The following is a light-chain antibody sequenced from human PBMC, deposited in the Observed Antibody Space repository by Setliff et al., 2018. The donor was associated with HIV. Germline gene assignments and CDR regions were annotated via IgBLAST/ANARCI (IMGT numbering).Light chain of an antibody. Sequence: QSVLTQPASVSGSPGQSVTISCTGTNSDIGYYNYVSWYQQHPGKAPKLMIYDVSNRPSGVSNRFSGSKSGNTASLTISGLQAEDEADYYCSSYTSSTTPYVFGTGTKVTVL. CDR1: NSDIGYYNY. CDR2: DVS. CDR3: SSYTSSTTPYV. J-gene: IGLJ1*01. V-gene: IGLV2-14*03.